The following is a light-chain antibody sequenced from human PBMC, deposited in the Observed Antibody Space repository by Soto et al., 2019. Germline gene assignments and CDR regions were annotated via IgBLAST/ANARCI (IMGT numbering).Light chain of an antibody. Sequence: EIVMTQSPATLSVSPGERATLSCRASQSVSSNLAWYQQKPGQAPRLLIYGASTRATGIPARFSGSGSGTEFTLNFSSLQCEDFGVYYCQEYNIWGTYTFGQWTKLEIK. CDR3: QEYNIWGTYT. V-gene: IGKV3-15*01. CDR1: QSVSSN. CDR2: GAS. J-gene: IGKJ2*01.